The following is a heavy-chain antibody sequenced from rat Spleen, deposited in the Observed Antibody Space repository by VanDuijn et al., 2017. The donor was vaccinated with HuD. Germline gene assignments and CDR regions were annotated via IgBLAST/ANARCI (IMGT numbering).Heavy chain of an antibody. J-gene: IGHJ2*01. Sequence: EVQLVESGGGLVQPGRSMKLSCAASGFTFSNYDMAWVRQAPTKGLEWVASISYDGSSTYYRDSVKGRFTISRDNAKSTLYLQMDSLRSEDTATYYCAKVSTTRISDWGQGVMVTVSS. D-gene: IGHD1-4*01. CDR1: GFTFSNYD. CDR3: AKVSTTRISD. V-gene: IGHV5-25*01. CDR2: ISYDGSST.